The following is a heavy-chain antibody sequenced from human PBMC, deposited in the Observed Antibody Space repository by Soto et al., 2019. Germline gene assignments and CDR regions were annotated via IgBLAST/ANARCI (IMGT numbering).Heavy chain of an antibody. CDR3: ARSPGVFDY. CDR2: LVPVFGTA. V-gene: IGHV1-69*06. J-gene: IGHJ4*02. D-gene: IGHD3-10*01. Sequence: QVQLVQSGAEVKKPGSSVKVSCKASGGTFSSLAISWVRQAPGQGLEWMGGLVPVFGTANYAQKCQGRVTITADTSTSTSYMELGSLRSEDTAVYYCARSPGVFDYWGQGTLVTVSS. CDR1: GGTFSSLA.